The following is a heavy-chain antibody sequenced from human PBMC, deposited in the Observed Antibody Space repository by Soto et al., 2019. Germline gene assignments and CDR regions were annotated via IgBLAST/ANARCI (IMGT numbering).Heavy chain of an antibody. D-gene: IGHD5-12*01. Sequence: PSETLSLTCTVSGGSISSYYWSWIRQPPGKGLEWIGYIYYSGSTDYNPSPKSRVTISVDTTKNQFSLKLSSVTAADTAVYYCAGGRWLPLPNYWGQGTLVTVSS. V-gene: IGHV4-59*01. J-gene: IGHJ4*02. CDR2: IYYSGST. CDR3: AGGRWLPLPNY. CDR1: GGSISSYY.